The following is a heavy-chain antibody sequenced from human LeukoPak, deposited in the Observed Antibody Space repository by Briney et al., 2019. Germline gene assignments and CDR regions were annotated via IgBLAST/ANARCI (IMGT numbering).Heavy chain of an antibody. Sequence: GGSLRLSCAASGFTFSSYGMHWVRQAPGKGLKWVAFIRYDGSNKYYADSVKGRFTISRDNSKNTLYLQMNSLRAEDTAVYYCAKDHDSSGYYRAWGQGTLVTVSS. CDR1: GFTFSSYG. CDR2: IRYDGSNK. V-gene: IGHV3-30*02. D-gene: IGHD3-22*01. J-gene: IGHJ5*02. CDR3: AKDHDSSGYYRA.